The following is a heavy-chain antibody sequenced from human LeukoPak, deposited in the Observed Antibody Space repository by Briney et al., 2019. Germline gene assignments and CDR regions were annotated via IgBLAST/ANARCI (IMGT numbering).Heavy chain of an antibody. J-gene: IGHJ4*02. CDR1: GFTFSSYW. CDR3: ARDKGGFSYGYDY. CDR2: IKQDGSEK. V-gene: IGHV3-7*01. D-gene: IGHD5-18*01. Sequence: GGSLRLSCAAPGFTFSSYWMSWVRQAPGKGLEWVANIKQDGSEKYYMDSVKGRFTISRDNAKNSLYLQMNSLRAEGTAVYYCARDKGGFSYGYDYWGQGTLVTVSS.